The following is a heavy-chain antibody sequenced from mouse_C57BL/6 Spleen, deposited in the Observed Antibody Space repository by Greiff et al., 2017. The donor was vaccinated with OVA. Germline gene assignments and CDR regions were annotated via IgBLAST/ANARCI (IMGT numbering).Heavy chain of an antibody. V-gene: IGHV1-64*01. CDR3: ARKGLTNYFDY. J-gene: IGHJ2*01. Sequence: QVQLQQPGAELVKPGASVKLSCKASGYTFTSYWMHWVKQRPGQGLEWIGMIHPNSGSTNYNEKFKSKATLTVDKSSSTAFMQLSSLTSEDSAVYYCARKGLTNYFDYWGQGTTLTVSS. D-gene: IGHD1-3*01. CDR1: GYTFTSYW. CDR2: IHPNSGST.